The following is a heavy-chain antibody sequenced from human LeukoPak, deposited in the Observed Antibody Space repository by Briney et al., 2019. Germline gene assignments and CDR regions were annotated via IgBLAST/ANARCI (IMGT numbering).Heavy chain of an antibody. J-gene: IGHJ3*01. CDR3: ARESMDAFDV. CDR1: GFTVSSNY. CDR2: IYSGNSA. D-gene: IGHD3/OR15-3a*01. V-gene: IGHV3-66*01. Sequence: GGSLRLSCAASGFTVSSNYMNWVRQAPGKGLERVSVIYSGNSAYYADSVKGRFTISRDSSKNTLYLQMNSLRAEDTAVYYCARESMDAFDVWGQGTMVTVSS.